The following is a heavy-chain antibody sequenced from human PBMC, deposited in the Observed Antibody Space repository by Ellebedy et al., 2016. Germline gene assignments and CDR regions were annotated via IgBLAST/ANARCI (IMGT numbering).Heavy chain of an antibody. CDR2: VTGDGLYT. Sequence: GESLKISCAASGFTFSNYTMSWVRQAPGKRLEWVSAVTGDGLYTNHADSVKGRFTMSRDNSKNTLYLQMGSLRAEDTAMYYCARGTAGPDFWGRGTLVTVSS. D-gene: IGHD6-13*01. V-gene: IGHV3-23*01. CDR1: GFTFSNYT. CDR3: ARGTAGPDF. J-gene: IGHJ4*02.